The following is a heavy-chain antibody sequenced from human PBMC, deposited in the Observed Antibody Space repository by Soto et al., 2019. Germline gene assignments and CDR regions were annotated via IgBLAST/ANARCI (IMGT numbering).Heavy chain of an antibody. D-gene: IGHD6-19*01. CDR1: GFTVSSNE. J-gene: IGHJ6*02. CDR3: AREESGWYQSYYYGMDV. V-gene: IGHV3-66*01. Sequence: DESLRHSCAAAGFTVSSNEKRWVSHAQGKGLEWVSVIYSGGSTYYADSVKGRFTISRDNSKNTLYLQMNSLRAEDTAVYYCAREESGWYQSYYYGMDVWGQGT. CDR2: IYSGGST.